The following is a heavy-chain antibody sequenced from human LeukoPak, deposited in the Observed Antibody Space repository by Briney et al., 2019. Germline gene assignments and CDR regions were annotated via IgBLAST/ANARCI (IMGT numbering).Heavy chain of an antibody. Sequence: GGSLRLSCAASGFTFSNAWMSWVRQAPGKGLEWVGRIKSKTDGGTTDYAAPVKGRFTISRDDSKNTLYLQMNSLKTEDTAVYYCTMGAVRFFDGSPHPDYWARETLVTVSS. D-gene: IGHD3-9*01. V-gene: IGHV3-15*01. J-gene: IGHJ4*02. CDR3: TMGAVRFFDGSPHPDY. CDR1: GFTFSNAW. CDR2: IKSKTDGGTT.